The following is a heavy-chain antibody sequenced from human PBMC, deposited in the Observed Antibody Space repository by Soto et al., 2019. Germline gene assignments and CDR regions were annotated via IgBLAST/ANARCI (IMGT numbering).Heavy chain of an antibody. J-gene: IGHJ6*03. CDR2: VYYSGNT. CDR1: GGSVSSSHYF. D-gene: IGHD6-13*01. CDR3: ARKGAAASYAHYYMDV. V-gene: IGHV4-61*01. Sequence: SETLSLTCSVSGGSVSSSHYFWAWIRQPPGKGLEWIGYVYYSGNTNYNPSLESRVTISVDTSRNRFSLNLTSATAADTAVYYCARKGAAASYAHYYMDVWGRGTAVTVSS.